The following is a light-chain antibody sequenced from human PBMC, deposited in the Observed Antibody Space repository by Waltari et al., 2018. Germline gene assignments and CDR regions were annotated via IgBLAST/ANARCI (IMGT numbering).Light chain of an antibody. CDR2: DVS. CDR1: SRDVGFYNY. Sequence: QSALTQPTSVSGSPGQSITISCTGTSRDVGFYNYVSWYQQYPGKVPQLLIYDVSDRASGFSSRFSGSKSGNTASLTISGLQADDEADYYCNSYTGSSSWVFGGGTKLTVL. J-gene: IGLJ3*02. V-gene: IGLV2-14*01. CDR3: NSYTGSSSWV.